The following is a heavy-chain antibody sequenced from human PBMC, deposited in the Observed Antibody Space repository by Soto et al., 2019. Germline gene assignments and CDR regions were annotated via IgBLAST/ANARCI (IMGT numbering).Heavy chain of an antibody. V-gene: IGHV3-33*01. CDR3: ARDRYSSGWYDLDY. D-gene: IGHD6-19*01. Sequence: QVQLVESGGGVVQPGRSLRLSCAASGFTFSSYGMHWVRQAPGKGLEWVAVIWYDGSNKYYADSVKGRFTISRDNSKNTLYLQMNSLRLEDTAVYYCARDRYSSGWYDLDYWGQGTLVTVSS. J-gene: IGHJ4*02. CDR1: GFTFSSYG. CDR2: IWYDGSNK.